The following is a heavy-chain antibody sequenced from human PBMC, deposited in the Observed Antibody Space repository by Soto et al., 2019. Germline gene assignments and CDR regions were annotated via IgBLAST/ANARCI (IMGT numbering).Heavy chain of an antibody. D-gene: IGHD3-3*01. CDR2: ISSSSSTI. V-gene: IGHV3-48*01. CDR1: GFTFSSYS. CDR3: ARDSVGFGVEYYYYYYMDV. J-gene: IGHJ6*03. Sequence: PGGSLRLSCAASGFTFSSYSMNWVRQAPGKGLEWVSYISSSSSTIYYADSVKGRFTISRDNAKNSLYLQMNSLRAEDTAVYYCARDSVGFGVEYYYYYYMDVWGKGTTVTVSS.